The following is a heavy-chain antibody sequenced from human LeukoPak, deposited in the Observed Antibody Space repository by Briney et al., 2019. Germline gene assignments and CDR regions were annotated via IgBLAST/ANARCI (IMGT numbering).Heavy chain of an antibody. CDR1: GYTLTELS. J-gene: IGHJ6*02. Sequence: GASVKVSCKVSGYTLTELSMHWVRQAPGKGLEWMGGFDPEDGETIYAQKFQGRVTMTEDTSTDTAYMELSSLRSEDTAVYYCATVKAVAGVNYYYYGMDVWGQGTTVTVSS. CDR3: ATVKAVAGVNYYYYGMDV. V-gene: IGHV1-24*01. CDR2: FDPEDGET. D-gene: IGHD6-19*01.